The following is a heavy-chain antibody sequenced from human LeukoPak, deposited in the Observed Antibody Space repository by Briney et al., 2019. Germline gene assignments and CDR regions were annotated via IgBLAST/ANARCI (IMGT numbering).Heavy chain of an antibody. V-gene: IGHV1-18*01. J-gene: IGHJ4*02. CDR3: ARDRLAAAGPNVSDY. D-gene: IGHD6-13*01. CDR1: GYTFTSYG. CDR2: ISAYNGNT. Sequence: ASVKVSCKASGYTFTSYGISWLRQAPGQGLEWMGWISAYNGNTNYAQKLQGRVIMTTDTSTSTAYMELRSLRSDDTAVYYCARDRLAAAGPNVSDYWGQGTLITVSS.